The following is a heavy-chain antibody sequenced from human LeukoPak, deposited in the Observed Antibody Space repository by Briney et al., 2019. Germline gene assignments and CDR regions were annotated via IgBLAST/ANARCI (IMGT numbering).Heavy chain of an antibody. CDR1: GYTLTELS. Sequence: SVKVSCKVSGYTLTELSMHWVRQAPGQGLEWMGGIIPIFGTANYAQKFQGRVTITADESTSTAYMELSSLRSEDTAVYYCARDGSSWYFDYWGQGTLVTVSS. J-gene: IGHJ4*02. V-gene: IGHV1-69*13. D-gene: IGHD6-13*01. CDR2: IIPIFGTA. CDR3: ARDGSSWYFDY.